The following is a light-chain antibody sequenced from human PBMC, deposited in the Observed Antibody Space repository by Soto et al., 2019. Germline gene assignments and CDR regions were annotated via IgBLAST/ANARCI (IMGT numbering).Light chain of an antibody. Sequence: EVVLTQSPATLSSSPGESVTLSCRASQSINTYLAWYQQKPGQAPRLLIYDASYRAAGIPSRFSGSGSGTDFTLTISSLDPADLAIYHCQQRSNWPLTFGGGTKVEI. CDR3: QQRSNWPLT. CDR1: QSINTY. CDR2: DAS. V-gene: IGKV3-11*01. J-gene: IGKJ4*01.